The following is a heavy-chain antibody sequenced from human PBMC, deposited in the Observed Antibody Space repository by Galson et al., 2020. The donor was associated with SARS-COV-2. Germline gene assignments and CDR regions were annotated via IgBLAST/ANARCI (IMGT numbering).Heavy chain of an antibody. J-gene: IGHJ5*02. D-gene: IGHD5-12*01. CDR2: IYYSGST. Sequence: SETLSLTCTVSGDSVTSVNYYWIWIRQPPGKGLEWIGYIYYSGSTNYNPSLKSRVTISLDTSKNQFSLKLSSVTAADTAVYYCARVGSGSNRKWFDPWGQGTLVTVSS. V-gene: IGHV4-61*01. CDR3: ARVGSGSNRKWFDP. CDR1: GDSVTSVNYY.